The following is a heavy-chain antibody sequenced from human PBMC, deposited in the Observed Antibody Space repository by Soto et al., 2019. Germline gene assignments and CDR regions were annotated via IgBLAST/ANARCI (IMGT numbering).Heavy chain of an antibody. J-gene: IGHJ4*02. CDR1: GDSISSYY. CDR2: IYYSGST. Sequence: QVQLQGSGPGLLKPSETLSLTCTVSGDSISSYYWSWIRQPPGKGLEWIGYIYYSGSTNYNPSLKKGVAIALDTSNKHFSPRRSSVAAADTAVYYCARSTRGYGDHCSPGALVPPSS. CDR3: ARSTRGYGDH. V-gene: IGHV4-59*12. D-gene: IGHD6-25*01.